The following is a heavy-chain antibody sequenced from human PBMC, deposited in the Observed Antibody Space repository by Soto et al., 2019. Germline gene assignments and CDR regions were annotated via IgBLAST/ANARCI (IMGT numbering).Heavy chain of an antibody. CDR2: ISAAGDP. V-gene: IGHV3-13*05. CDR1: GFTFRNYD. CDR3: AITDRDFYGLDV. Sequence: EVQLVESGGGLVQPGGSLRLSCEASGFTFRNYDMHWVRQGTGKGLEWVSGISAAGDPDYADSVEGRFTISRENAQNSFFLQMNSLRVGDTAVYYCAITDRDFYGLDVWGQGTTVIGSS. J-gene: IGHJ6*02. D-gene: IGHD1-20*01.